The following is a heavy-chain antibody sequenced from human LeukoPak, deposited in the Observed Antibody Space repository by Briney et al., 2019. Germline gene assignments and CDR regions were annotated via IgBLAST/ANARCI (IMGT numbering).Heavy chain of an antibody. CDR3: AKADWSSSNWFDP. CDR2: ISAYNGNT. Sequence: GASVKVSCKASGYTFTSYGISWVRQAPGQGLEWMGWISAYNGNTNYAQKLQGRVTMPTDTSTSTAYMELRRLRSDDTAVYYCAKADWSSSNWFDPWGQGTLVTVSS. V-gene: IGHV1-18*01. CDR1: GYTFTSYG. D-gene: IGHD3-9*01. J-gene: IGHJ5*02.